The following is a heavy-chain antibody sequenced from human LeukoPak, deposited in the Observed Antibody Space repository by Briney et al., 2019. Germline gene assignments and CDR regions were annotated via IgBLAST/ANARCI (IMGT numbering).Heavy chain of an antibody. CDR3: ARPGATTGYSSGWYSY. CDR2: INPNSGGT. V-gene: IGHV1-2*02. D-gene: IGHD6-19*01. J-gene: IGHJ4*02. Sequence: ASVKVSCKASGYTCTGYYMHWVRQAPGQGLEWMGWINPNSGGTNYAQKFQGRVTMTRDTSISTAYMELSRLRSDDTAVYYCARPGATTGYSSGWYSYWGQGTLVTVSA. CDR1: GYTCTGYY.